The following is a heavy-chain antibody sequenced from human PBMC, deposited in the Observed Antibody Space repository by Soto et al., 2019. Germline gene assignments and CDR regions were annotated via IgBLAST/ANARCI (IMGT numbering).Heavy chain of an antibody. CDR1: GGYVSSGSYY. J-gene: IGHJ6*02. CDR2: IYYSGST. Sequence: SETLSLTCTVSGGYVSSGSYYWSWIRQPPGKGLEWIGYIYYSGSTNYNPSLKSRVTISVDTSKNQCSLKLSSVTAADTAVYYCARRQIAVGYYYYYGMDVWGQGTTVTVSS. CDR3: ARRQIAVGYYYYYGMDV. D-gene: IGHD6-19*01. V-gene: IGHV4-61*01.